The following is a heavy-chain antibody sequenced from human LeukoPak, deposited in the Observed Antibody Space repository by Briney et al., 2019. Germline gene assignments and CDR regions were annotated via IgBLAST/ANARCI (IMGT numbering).Heavy chain of an antibody. CDR1: GFTFSSYS. D-gene: IGHD6-19*01. J-gene: IGHJ4*03. CDR3: AREAIAVAGGIDY. V-gene: IGHV3-21*01. Sequence: GGSLRLSCAASGFTFSSYSMNWVRQAPGKGLEWVSSISSSSSYIYYADSVKGRFTISRDNAKNSLYLQMNSLRAEDTAVYYCAREAIAVAGGIDYWGQGNPVT. CDR2: ISSSSSYI.